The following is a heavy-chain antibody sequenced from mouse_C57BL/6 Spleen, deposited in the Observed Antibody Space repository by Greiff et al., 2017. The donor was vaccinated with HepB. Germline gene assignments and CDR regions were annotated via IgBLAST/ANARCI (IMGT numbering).Heavy chain of an antibody. CDR3: ARFNSNLYYYAMDY. CDR1: GYTFTDYN. J-gene: IGHJ4*01. Sequence: EVQLQESGPELVKPGASVKIPCKASGYTFTDYNMDWVKQSHGKSLEWIGDINPNNGGTIYNQKFKGKATLTVDKSSSTAYMELRSLTSEDTAVYYCARFNSNLYYYAMDYWGQGTSVTVSS. V-gene: IGHV1-18*01. CDR2: INPNNGGT. D-gene: IGHD2-5*01.